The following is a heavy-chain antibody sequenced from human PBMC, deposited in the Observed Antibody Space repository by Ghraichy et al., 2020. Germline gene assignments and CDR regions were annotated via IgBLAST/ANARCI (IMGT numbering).Heavy chain of an antibody. D-gene: IGHD4-11*01. Sequence: SQTLSLTCTVSGGSISGSYWSWLRQPAGERLEWIGLIYISGSTNYNPSLESRVTMSIDTSKNQFSLRLESVTAADTAVYYCARDSRRSEDSDFRVYHYWGQGTLVTVSS. J-gene: IGHJ4*02. CDR3: ARDSRRSEDSDFRVYHY. CDR2: IYISGST. V-gene: IGHV4-4*07. CDR1: GGSISGSY.